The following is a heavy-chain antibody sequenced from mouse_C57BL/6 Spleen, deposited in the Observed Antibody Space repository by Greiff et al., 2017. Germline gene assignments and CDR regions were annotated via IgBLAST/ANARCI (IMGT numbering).Heavy chain of an antibody. CDR1: GYTFTSYW. CDR3: ARFITTVVAPL. CDR2: IDPSASYT. J-gene: IGHJ3*01. V-gene: IGHV1-59*01. Sequence: QVQLQQPGAELVRPGTSVKLSCKASGYTFTSYWMHWVKQRPGQGLEWIGVIDPSASYTNYNQKFKGKATLTVDTSSSTAYMQLSSLTSEDSAVYYCARFITTVVAPLWGQGTLVTVSA. D-gene: IGHD1-1*01.